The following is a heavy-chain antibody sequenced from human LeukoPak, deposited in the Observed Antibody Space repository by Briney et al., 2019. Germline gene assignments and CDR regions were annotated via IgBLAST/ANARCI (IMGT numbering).Heavy chain of an antibody. CDR3: ARRIGFCSSTTCYTWFDL. CDR2: IYPDDSDT. D-gene: IGHD2-2*02. Sequence: GESLKISCKGSGYSFTSYWIGWVRQMPGKGLEWMGIIYPDDSDTRYSPSFQGQVTISADKSISTAYLQWSSLKASDTAMYYCARRIGFCSSTTCYTWFDLWGQGTLVTASS. J-gene: IGHJ5*02. CDR1: GYSFTSYW. V-gene: IGHV5-51*01.